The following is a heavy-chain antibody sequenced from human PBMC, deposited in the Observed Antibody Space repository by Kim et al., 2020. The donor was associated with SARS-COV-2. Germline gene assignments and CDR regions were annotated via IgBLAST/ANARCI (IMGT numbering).Heavy chain of an antibody. J-gene: IGHJ6*03. V-gene: IGHV4-59*01. CDR2: IYYSGST. CDR1: GGSISSYY. D-gene: IGHD2-15*01. CDR3: ARAYSNYNYYYMDV. Sequence: SETLSLTCTVSGGSISSYYWSWIRQPPGKGLEWIGYIYYSGSTNYNPSLKSRITMSIDTSKNQFSLKLSSVTAADTAGYYCARAYSNYNYYYMDVWGKGTTVTVSS.